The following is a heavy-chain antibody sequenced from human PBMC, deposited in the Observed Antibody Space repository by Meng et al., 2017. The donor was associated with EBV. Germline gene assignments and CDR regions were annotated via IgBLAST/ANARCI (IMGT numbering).Heavy chain of an antibody. CDR1: GGILRSFA. Sequence: QGQLVQLGAEVKQPGSSVKVSCKTSGGILRSFAISRVRQAPGQGLEWMGGIIPLFHTTNYAQKFQGRLHIIADESSATTYMELSSLRSEDTAIYYCASAEHYGDYVFEYWGQGTLVTVSS. CDR3: ASAEHYGDYVFEY. D-gene: IGHD4-17*01. V-gene: IGHV1-69*01. CDR2: IIPLFHTT. J-gene: IGHJ4*02.